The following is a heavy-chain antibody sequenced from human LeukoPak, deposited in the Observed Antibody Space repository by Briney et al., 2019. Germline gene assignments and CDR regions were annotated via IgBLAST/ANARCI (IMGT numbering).Heavy chain of an antibody. V-gene: IGHV3-23*01. Sequence: GGSLRLSCAASGFTFSSYAMSWVRQAPGKGLDWDSATSGSGGSTYYADSVKGRFTISRDKSKNTLYLQMNSLRAEDTAVYYCAKGPSRRGELLGFWGQGTLVTVSS. CDR3: AKGPSRRGELLGF. D-gene: IGHD1-26*01. CDR2: TSGSGGST. CDR1: GFTFSSYA. J-gene: IGHJ4*02.